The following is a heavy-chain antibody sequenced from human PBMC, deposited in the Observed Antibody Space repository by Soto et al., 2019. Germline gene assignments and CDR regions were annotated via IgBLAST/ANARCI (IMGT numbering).Heavy chain of an antibody. V-gene: IGHV5-10-1*01. J-gene: IGHJ4*02. Sequence: GDSLKISCKGSGYSFTSYWISWVRQMPGKGLEWMGRIDPSDSYTNYSPSFQGHVTISADKSISTAYLQWSSLKASDTAMYYCARHVRAAAVRMGGSYYPYYWGQGTLVTVSS. D-gene: IGHD1-26*01. CDR1: GYSFTSYW. CDR3: ARHVRAAAVRMGGSYYPYY. CDR2: IDPSDSYT.